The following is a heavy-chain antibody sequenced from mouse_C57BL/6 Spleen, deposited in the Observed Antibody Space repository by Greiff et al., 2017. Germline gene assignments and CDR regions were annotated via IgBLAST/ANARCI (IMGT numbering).Heavy chain of an antibody. J-gene: IGHJ4*01. CDR2: IDPSESYT. V-gene: IGHV1-50*01. Sequence: VQLQQPGAELVKPGASVKLSCKASGYTFTSYWMQWVKQRPGQGLEWIGEIDPSESYTNYKQKFKGKSTLTVDTSSSTAYMQPSSLTSGDSAVYYCARDYGSSYPYAMDYWGQGASVTVCS. CDR3: ARDYGSSYPYAMDY. CDR1: GYTFTSYW. D-gene: IGHD1-1*01.